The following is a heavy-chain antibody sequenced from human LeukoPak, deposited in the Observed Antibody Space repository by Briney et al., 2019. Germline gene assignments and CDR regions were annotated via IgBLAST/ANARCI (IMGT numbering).Heavy chain of an antibody. V-gene: IGHV1-8*01. D-gene: IGHD6-13*01. Sequence: ASVKVSCKASGYTFTIYDINWVRQATGQGLEWMGWMNPNSGNTGYAQKFQGRVTMTRNTSISTAYMELSSLRSEDTAVYYCARSPDSSSWYLGGIDYWGQGTLVTVSS. CDR1: GYTFTIYD. CDR2: MNPNSGNT. J-gene: IGHJ4*02. CDR3: ARSPDSSSWYLGGIDY.